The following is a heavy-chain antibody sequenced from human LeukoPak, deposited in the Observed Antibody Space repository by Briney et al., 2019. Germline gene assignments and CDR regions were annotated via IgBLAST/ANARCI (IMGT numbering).Heavy chain of an antibody. Sequence: GGSLRLSCASSRFTFSDSIFHWVRQAPGKGLEWVAVISYDGSNKYYADSVKGRFTISRDNSKNTLYLQMNSLRAEDTAVYYCARGSNYDFWSGRGNWFDPWGQGTLVTVSS. CDR3: ARGSNYDFWSGRGNWFDP. CDR1: RFTFSDSI. D-gene: IGHD3-3*01. V-gene: IGHV3-30*04. CDR2: ISYDGSNK. J-gene: IGHJ5*02.